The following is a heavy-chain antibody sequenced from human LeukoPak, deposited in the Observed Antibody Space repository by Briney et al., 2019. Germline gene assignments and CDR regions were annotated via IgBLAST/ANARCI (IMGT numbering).Heavy chain of an antibody. CDR2: INHSGST. CDR1: GGSFSGYY. CDR3: ARRARYSYGPVFGNFWRDGWFDP. Sequence: SETLSLTCAVYGGSFSGYYWSWIRRPPGKGLEWIGEINHSGSTNYNPSLKSRVTISVDTSKNQFSLKLSSVTAADTAVYYCARRARYSYGPVFGNFWRDGWFDPWGQGTLVTVSS. J-gene: IGHJ5*02. D-gene: IGHD5-18*01. V-gene: IGHV4-34*01.